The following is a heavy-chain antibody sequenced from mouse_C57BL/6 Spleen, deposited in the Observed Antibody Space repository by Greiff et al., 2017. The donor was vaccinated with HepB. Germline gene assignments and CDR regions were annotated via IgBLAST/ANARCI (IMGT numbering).Heavy chain of an antibody. CDR2: IYPGDGDT. J-gene: IGHJ3*01. CDR3: ARNGGSSWFAY. Sequence: VKLMESGPELVKPGASVQISCKASGYAFSSSWMNCVKQRPGKGLEWIGRIYPGDGDTNYNGKFKGKATLTADKSSSTSYMQLSSLTSEDSAVYFCARNGGSSWFAYWGQGTLVTVSA. CDR1: GYAFSSSW. D-gene: IGHD1-1*02. V-gene: IGHV1-82*01.